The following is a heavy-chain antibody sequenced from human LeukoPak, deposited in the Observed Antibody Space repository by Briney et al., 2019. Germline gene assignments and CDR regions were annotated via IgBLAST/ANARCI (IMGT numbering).Heavy chain of an antibody. J-gene: IGHJ4*02. CDR3: ARVKMVRGVIFDY. V-gene: IGHV4-39*01. CDR2: IYYSGST. Sequence: SETLSLTCTVSGGSISSSSYYWGWIRQPPGKGLEWIGSIYYSGSTYYNPSLKSRVTMSVDTSKNQFSLKLSSVTAADTAAYYCARVKMVRGVIFDYWGQGTLVTVSS. D-gene: IGHD3-10*01. CDR1: GGSISSSSYY.